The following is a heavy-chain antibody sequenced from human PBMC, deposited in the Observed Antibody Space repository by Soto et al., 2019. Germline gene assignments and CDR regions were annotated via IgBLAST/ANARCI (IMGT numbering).Heavy chain of an antibody. Sequence: PSETLSLTCAVSGGSISSGGYSWSWIRQPPGKGLEWIGYIYHSGSTYYNPSLKSRVTISVDRSKNQFSLKLSSVTAADTAVYYCARGVYGSGSYHFDYWGQGALVTVSS. V-gene: IGHV4-30-2*01. CDR3: ARGVYGSGSYHFDY. CDR1: GGSISSGGYS. D-gene: IGHD3-10*01. CDR2: IYHSGST. J-gene: IGHJ4*02.